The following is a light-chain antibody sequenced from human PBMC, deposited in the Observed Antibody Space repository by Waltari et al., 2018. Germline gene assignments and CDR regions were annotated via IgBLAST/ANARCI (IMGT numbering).Light chain of an antibody. CDR2: RNT. CDR3: SAWDGSLNTWL. J-gene: IGLJ3*02. V-gene: IGLV10-54*04. CDR1: SKNVGDEG. Sequence: QAGLTQPPSVSKGLRQTATLTCSGNSKNVGDEGAYWLQQHQVHPPKVLSYRNTHRPSGVSERFSASRSGNTASLTISGLQPEDEADYYCSAWDGSLNTWLFGGGTKLTVL.